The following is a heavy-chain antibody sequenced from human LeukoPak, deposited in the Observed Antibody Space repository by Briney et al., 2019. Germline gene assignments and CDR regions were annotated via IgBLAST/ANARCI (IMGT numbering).Heavy chain of an antibody. CDR3: ARGYCRRTSCSSLHFDY. Sequence: PSETLSLTCAVYGGSFSGYYWSWIRQPPGKGLEWIGEINHSVSTNYNPSLKSRATISVDTPKNQFSLKLSSLTAADTAVYYCARGYCRRTSCSSLHFDYWGQGTLVAVSP. CDR1: GGSFSGYY. CDR2: INHSVST. D-gene: IGHD2-2*01. J-gene: IGHJ4*02. V-gene: IGHV4-34*01.